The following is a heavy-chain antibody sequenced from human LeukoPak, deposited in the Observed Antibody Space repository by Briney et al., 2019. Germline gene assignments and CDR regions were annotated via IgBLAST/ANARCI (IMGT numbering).Heavy chain of an antibody. Sequence: GGSLRLSCAASGFTFSNYWMNWVRQAPGKGLEWVANIKEDGSDKYYVDSVKGRFTISRDNAKNSLYLQMNSLRADDTAVYYCARNEGRGLLYLFDYWGQGTLVTVSS. CDR1: GFTFSNYW. V-gene: IGHV3-7*01. J-gene: IGHJ4*02. CDR2: IKEDGSDK. CDR3: ARNEGRGLLYLFDY. D-gene: IGHD3-3*01.